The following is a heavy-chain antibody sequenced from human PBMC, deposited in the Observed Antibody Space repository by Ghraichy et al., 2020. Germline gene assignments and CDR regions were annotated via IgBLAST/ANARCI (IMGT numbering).Heavy chain of an antibody. CDR2: MNPNSGNT. CDR1: GYTFTSYD. V-gene: IGHV1-8*01. CDR3: ARGSRITIFGVVNYYYYGMDV. D-gene: IGHD3-3*01. J-gene: IGHJ6*02. Sequence: ASVKVSCKASGYTFTSYDINWVRQATGQGLEWMGWMNPNSGNTGYAQKFQGRVTMTRNTSISTAYMELSSLRSEDTAVYYCARGSRITIFGVVNYYYYGMDVWGQGTTVTVSS.